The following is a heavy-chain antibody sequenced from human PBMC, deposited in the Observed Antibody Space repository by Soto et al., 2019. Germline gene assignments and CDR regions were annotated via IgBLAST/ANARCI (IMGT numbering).Heavy chain of an antibody. CDR2: ISYDGSNK. Sequence: GGSLRLSCAASGFTFSSYAMSWVRQAPGKGLEWVAVISYDGSNKYYADSVKGRFTISRDNSKNTLYLQMNSLRAEDTAVYYCAKNMVRGGGMDVWGQGTTVTVSS. J-gene: IGHJ6*02. V-gene: IGHV3-30*18. CDR3: AKNMVRGGGMDV. D-gene: IGHD3-10*01. CDR1: GFTFSSYA.